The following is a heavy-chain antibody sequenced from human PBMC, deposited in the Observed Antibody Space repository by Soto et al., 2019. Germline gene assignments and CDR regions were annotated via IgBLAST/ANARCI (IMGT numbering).Heavy chain of an antibody. CDR3: ARDLSSCTSARCYSYYYGMDV. Sequence: PGGSLRLSCSASGFNFSRYWTHWVYQVPGRGLTWVSHINSDGSRTSYADSVKGRFTISRDNAKNTLYLQMNSLRAEDTAVYYCARDLSSCTSARCYSYYYGMDVWGQGTTVTVSS. CDR1: GFNFSRYW. D-gene: IGHD2-2*01. CDR2: INSDGSRT. V-gene: IGHV3-74*01. J-gene: IGHJ6*02.